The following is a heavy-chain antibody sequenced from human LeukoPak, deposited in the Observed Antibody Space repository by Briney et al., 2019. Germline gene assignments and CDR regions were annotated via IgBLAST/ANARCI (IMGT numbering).Heavy chain of an antibody. V-gene: IGHV3-23*01. J-gene: IGHJ4*02. CDR1: GFSFSSYA. Sequence: EPGGSLRLPCGASGFSFSSYAMSWVRQAPGKGLEWVSGISGSGGSTYYADSVKGRSTISRDNSKNTLYLQMNSLRAEDTAVYYCAKVMTWGYDFWSGYYYYWGQGTLVTVSS. CDR2: ISGSGGST. D-gene: IGHD3-3*01. CDR3: AKVMTWGYDFWSGYYYY.